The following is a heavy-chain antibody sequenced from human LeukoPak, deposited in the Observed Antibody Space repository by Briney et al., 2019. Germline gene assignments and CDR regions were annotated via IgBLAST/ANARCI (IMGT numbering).Heavy chain of an antibody. CDR3: ARVEEYGSGSLGG. J-gene: IGHJ4*02. CDR2: MNPNGGNP. V-gene: IGHV1-8*03. Sequence: ASVKVSCKASGYTCTSYDINGVRQATGQGLEWMVGMNPNGGNPAYAQKFQGRVTLTRNTSLSTAYMELSRLRSEDPAVYYCARVEEYGSGSLGGWGQGTLVTVSS. CDR1: GYTCTSYD. D-gene: IGHD3-10*01.